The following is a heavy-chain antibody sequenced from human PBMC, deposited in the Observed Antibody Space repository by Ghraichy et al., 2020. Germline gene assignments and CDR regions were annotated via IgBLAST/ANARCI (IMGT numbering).Heavy chain of an antibody. CDR1: GFTFSNAW. D-gene: IGHD4-17*01. V-gene: IGHV3-15*01. CDR3: TTAPYGDYVTRRAY. Sequence: GESLNISCAASGFTFSNAWMSWVRQAPGKGLEWVGRIKSKTDGGTTDYAAPVKGRFTISRDDSKNTLYLQMNSLKTEDTAVYYCTTAPYGDYVTRRAYWGQGTLVTVSS. CDR2: IKSKTDGGTT. J-gene: IGHJ4*02.